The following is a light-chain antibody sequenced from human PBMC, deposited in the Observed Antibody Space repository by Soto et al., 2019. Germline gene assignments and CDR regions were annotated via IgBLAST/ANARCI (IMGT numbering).Light chain of an antibody. V-gene: IGKV1-5*03. CDR3: QQYNSSPVT. J-gene: IGKJ4*01. Sequence: DIQMTQSPSTLSLSVGDRVTITCRASQSINSWLAWYQQKPGKAPKFLIYKATNLESGVPSRFSGSGSGTEFTLTISYLQPDDFGTYYCQQYNSSPVTFGGGTKVEIK. CDR1: QSINSW. CDR2: KAT.